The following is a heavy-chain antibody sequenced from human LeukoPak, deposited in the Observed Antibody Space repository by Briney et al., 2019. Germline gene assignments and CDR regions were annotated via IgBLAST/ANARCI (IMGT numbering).Heavy chain of an antibody. Sequence: SQTLSLTCTVSGGSISSGGYYWSWIRQHPGKGLEWIGYIYYSGSTYYNPSLKSRVTISVDTSKNQFSLKLSSVTAADTAVYYCARVPRWLGDSHCDYWGQGTLGNVFS. V-gene: IGHV4-31*03. J-gene: IGHJ4*02. D-gene: IGHD6-19*01. CDR1: GGSISSGGYY. CDR3: ARVPRWLGDSHCDY. CDR2: IYYSGST.